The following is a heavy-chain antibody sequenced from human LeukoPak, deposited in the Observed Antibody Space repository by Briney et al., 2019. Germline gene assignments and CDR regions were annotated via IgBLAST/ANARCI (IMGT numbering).Heavy chain of an antibody. D-gene: IGHD3-10*01. CDR2: ISSSSSTI. CDR3: ARGLRVLLWFGEENFDY. J-gene: IGHJ4*02. Sequence: GGSLRLSCAASGFTFSSYSMNWVRQAPGKGLEWVSFISSSSSTIYYADSVKGRFTISRDNAKNSLYLQMNSLRDEDTAVYYCARGLRVLLWFGEENFDYWGQGTLVTVSS. CDR1: GFTFSSYS. V-gene: IGHV3-48*02.